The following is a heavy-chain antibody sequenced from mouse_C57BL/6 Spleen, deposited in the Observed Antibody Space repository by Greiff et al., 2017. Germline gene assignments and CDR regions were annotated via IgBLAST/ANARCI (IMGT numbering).Heavy chain of an antibody. Sequence: QVQLQQPGAELVKPGASVKLSCKASGYTFTSYWMQWVKQRPGQGLEWIGDIDPSDSYTSYNQKFKGKATLTVDTSSSTAYMQLSSLPSEDSAFYYCHLLSPAADYWGQGTTLTVSS. D-gene: IGHD2-1*01. CDR3: HLLSPAADY. J-gene: IGHJ2*01. CDR1: GYTFTSYW. V-gene: IGHV1-50*01. CDR2: IDPSDSYT.